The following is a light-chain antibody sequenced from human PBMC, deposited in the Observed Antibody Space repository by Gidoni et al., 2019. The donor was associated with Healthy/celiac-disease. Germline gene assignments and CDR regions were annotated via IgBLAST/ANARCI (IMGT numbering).Light chain of an antibody. CDR3: QQYDNLSSLT. J-gene: IGKJ4*01. Sequence: DIQMTQSPSSLSASVGDRVTITCQASQDISNYLNWYQQKPGKAPKLLSYDASNLETGVPSRFSGSGSGTDFTFTISSLQPEDIATYYCQQYDNLSSLTFGGXTKVEIK. CDR2: DAS. CDR1: QDISNY. V-gene: IGKV1-33*01.